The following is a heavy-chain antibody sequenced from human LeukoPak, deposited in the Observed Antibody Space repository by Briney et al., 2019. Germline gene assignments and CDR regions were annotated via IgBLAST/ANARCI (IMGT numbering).Heavy chain of an antibody. CDR2: ISGSGAST. CDR3: AKAPVTTCRGAFCYPFDY. Sequence: GGSLRLSCAASGVTFSSYAMSWVRQAPGKGLEWVSVISGSGASTYYADSVKGRFTISRDNSKNTLYLQMNSLRAEDTAVYYCAKAPVTTCRGAFCYPFDYWGLGTLVTVSS. CDR1: GVTFSSYA. J-gene: IGHJ4*02. D-gene: IGHD2-15*01. V-gene: IGHV3-23*01.